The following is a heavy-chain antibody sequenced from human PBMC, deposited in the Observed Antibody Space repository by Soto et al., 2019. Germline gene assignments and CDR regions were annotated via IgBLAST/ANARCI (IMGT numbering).Heavy chain of an antibody. CDR2: INPDDGNT. D-gene: IGHD2-8*01. CDR1: GYTFTGHF. CDR3: ARTCVNGATCYSDY. J-gene: IGHJ4*02. V-gene: IGHV1-2*04. Sequence: ASVKVSCKASGYTFTGHFIHWVRQAPGQGLEWMGWINPDDGNTKYAQKFQGWVTMTRDTTISTAYMDLSRLTSDDTAVYFFARTCVNGATCYSDYWGQGTLVTVSS.